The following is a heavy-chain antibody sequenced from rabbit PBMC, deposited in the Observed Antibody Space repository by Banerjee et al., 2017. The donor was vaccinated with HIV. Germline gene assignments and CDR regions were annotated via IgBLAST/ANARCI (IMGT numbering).Heavy chain of an antibody. CDR2: IGAGSSGTP. J-gene: IGHJ4*01. CDR1: GFTLSSYW. CDR3: ARDWADSNGYSYAYDLNL. V-gene: IGHV1S45*01. Sequence: QEQLVESGGGLVQPEGSLTLTCKASGFTLSSYWMWWVRQAPGKGLEWIACIGAGSSGTPFDVGWAKGRFAISKASSTTVTLQMTSLTAADTATSFCARDWADSNGYSYAYDLNLWGQGTLVTVS. D-gene: IGHD6-1*01.